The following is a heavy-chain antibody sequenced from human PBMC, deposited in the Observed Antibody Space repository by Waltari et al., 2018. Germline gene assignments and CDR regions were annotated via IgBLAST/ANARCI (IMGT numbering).Heavy chain of an antibody. Sequence: QVHLVESGGGLVKPGGSLRLTCAASGFSFTDYYMNWIRQAPGKGLEWVSYSSNSGTTIYYADSVKGRFTISRDNAKNSLYLQMNSLSAEDTAVYYCARDLTWVAAFDLWGQGTMVTVSS. CDR1: GFSFTDYY. D-gene: IGHD2-15*01. CDR2: SSNSGTTI. CDR3: ARDLTWVAAFDL. J-gene: IGHJ3*01. V-gene: IGHV3-11*04.